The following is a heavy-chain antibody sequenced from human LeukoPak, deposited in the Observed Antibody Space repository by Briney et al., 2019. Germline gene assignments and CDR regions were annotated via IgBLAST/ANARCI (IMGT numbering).Heavy chain of an antibody. V-gene: IGHV4-31*03. CDR2: IYYSGST. CDR3: ARDPANHNWFDP. CDR1: GGSISSGGYY. D-gene: IGHD1-14*01. J-gene: IGHJ5*02. Sequence: SETLSLTCTVSGGSISSGGYYWSWIRQHPGKGLEWIGYIYYSGSTYYNPSLKSRVTISVDTSKNQFSLKLSSVTAADTAVYYCARDPANHNWFDPWGQGTLVTVSS.